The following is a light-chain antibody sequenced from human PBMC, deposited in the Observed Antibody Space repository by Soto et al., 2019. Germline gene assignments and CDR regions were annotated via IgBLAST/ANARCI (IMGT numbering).Light chain of an antibody. J-gene: IGKJ4*01. V-gene: IGKV1-39*01. Sequence: DIQMTQSPSSLSASVGDRVTITCRASQSTSSYLNWYQQKPGKAPKLLIYAASSLQSGVPSRFSVSGSVTDFTLTISSLQPEDVATYYCQQSYSTPRTFGGGTKVEIK. CDR2: AAS. CDR1: QSTSSY. CDR3: QQSYSTPRT.